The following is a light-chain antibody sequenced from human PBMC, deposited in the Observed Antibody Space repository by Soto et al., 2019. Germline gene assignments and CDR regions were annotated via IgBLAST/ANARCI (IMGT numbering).Light chain of an antibody. V-gene: IGKV3-11*01. J-gene: IGKJ3*01. CDR1: QSVSSY. CDR2: DAS. Sequence: EIVLTQYPATLSLSPGERATLSCRASQSVSSYLAWYQQKPGQAPRLLIYDASNRATGIPARFSGSGSGTDCTLTISSLEPEDFAVYYCQQRSNWPPLFTFGPGTKVDIK. CDR3: QQRSNWPPLFT.